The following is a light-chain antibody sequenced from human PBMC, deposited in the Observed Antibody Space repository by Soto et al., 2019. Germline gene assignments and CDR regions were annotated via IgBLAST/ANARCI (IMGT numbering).Light chain of an antibody. CDR1: SSDVGGYNY. J-gene: IGLJ1*01. V-gene: IGLV2-14*03. CDR2: QVS. Sequence: QSALTQPPSASGSPGQSVTISCTGTSSDVGGYNYVSWYQQHPGKAPKLMIYQVSNRPSGISSRFSGSKSGNTASLTISGLQAEDEADYHCSSYSSNTFYVFGTGTKVTVL. CDR3: SSYSSNTFYV.